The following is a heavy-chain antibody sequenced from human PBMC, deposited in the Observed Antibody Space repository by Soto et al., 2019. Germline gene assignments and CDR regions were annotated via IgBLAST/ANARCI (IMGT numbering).Heavy chain of an antibody. D-gene: IGHD6-19*01. CDR1: GFTFSGHG. J-gene: IGHJ4*02. Sequence: QVQLVESGGGVVQPGRSLRLSCAASGFTFSGHGMHWVRQAPGKGLEWVALIGFDGSAKYYADSVKGRFTISRDNPENTLFLQMNSLRAEDTAVYYCARWYSSGWDQGGYFDYWGQGTLVTVSS. V-gene: IGHV3-33*08. CDR3: ARWYSSGWDQGGYFDY. CDR2: IGFDGSAK.